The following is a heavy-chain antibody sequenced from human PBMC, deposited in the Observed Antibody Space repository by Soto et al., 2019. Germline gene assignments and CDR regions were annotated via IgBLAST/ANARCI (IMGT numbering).Heavy chain of an antibody. Sequence: ASVKVSCKASGYTFTSYYMHWVRQAPGQGLEWLGRINPKSGGTSTAQKFQGWVTMTTDTSISTASMELTRLTSDDTAIYYCARGDSTDCSNGVCSFFYNHDMDVWGQGTTVTVSS. V-gene: IGHV1-2*04. CDR2: INPKSGGT. J-gene: IGHJ6*02. CDR1: GYTFTSYY. CDR3: ARGDSTDCSNGVCSFFYNHDMDV. D-gene: IGHD2-8*01.